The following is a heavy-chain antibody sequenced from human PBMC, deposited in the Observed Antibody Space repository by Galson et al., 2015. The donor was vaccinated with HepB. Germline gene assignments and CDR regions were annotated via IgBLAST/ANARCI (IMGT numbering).Heavy chain of an antibody. Sequence: SVKVSCKASGGTFSSYAISWVRQAPGLGLEWMGGIIPIFGTANYVQKFQGRVTITADESTSTAYMELSSLRSEDTAVYYCARGDSSGWHWFDYWGQGTLVTVSS. CDR2: IIPIFGTA. D-gene: IGHD6-19*01. J-gene: IGHJ4*02. V-gene: IGHV1-69*13. CDR3: ARGDSSGWHWFDY. CDR1: GGTFSSYA.